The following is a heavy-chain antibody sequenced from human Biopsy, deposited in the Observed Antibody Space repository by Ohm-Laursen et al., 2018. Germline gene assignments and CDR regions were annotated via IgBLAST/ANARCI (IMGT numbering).Heavy chain of an antibody. D-gene: IGHD1-26*01. CDR3: ARGPHSGSHSCFDY. CDR1: GYSFTSYY. J-gene: IGHJ4*02. CDR2: INPSGSTT. V-gene: IGHV1-46*01. Sequence: GASVKVSCKASGYSFTSYYMHWVRQAPGQGLEWMGMINPSGSTTSYPQIFQGRVTMTRDTSKSTVYMELSSLTTEDTAIYYCARGPHSGSHSCFDYWGRGTLVTVSS.